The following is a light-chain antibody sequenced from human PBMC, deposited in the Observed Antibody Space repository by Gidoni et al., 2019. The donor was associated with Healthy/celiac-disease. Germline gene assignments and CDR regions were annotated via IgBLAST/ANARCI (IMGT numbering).Light chain of an antibody. CDR1: SLRSYY. V-gene: IGLV3-19*01. J-gene: IGLJ2*01. CDR3: NSRDSSGNHHVV. CDR2: GKN. Sequence: SSELTQEPAVAVALGQTVRSTCQGDSLRSYYASWYQQKPGQAPVLVIYGKNNRPSGIPDRFSGSSSGNTASLTITGAQAEDEADYSCNSRDSSGNHHVVFGGGTKLTVL.